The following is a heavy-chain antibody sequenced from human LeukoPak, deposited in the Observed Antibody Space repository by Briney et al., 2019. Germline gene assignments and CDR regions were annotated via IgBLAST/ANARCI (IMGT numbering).Heavy chain of an antibody. CDR2: IYYSGST. D-gene: IGHD6-13*01. J-gene: IGHJ4*02. CDR3: ARQDSSSGGGAY. V-gene: IGHV4-39*01. CDR1: GGSISSSSYY. Sequence: SETLSLTCTVSGGSISSSSYYWGWIRQPPGKGLEWIGSIYYSGSTYYNPSLKSRVTISVDTSKNQFSLKLSSVTAADTAVYYCARQDSSSGGGAYWGQGTLVTVSS.